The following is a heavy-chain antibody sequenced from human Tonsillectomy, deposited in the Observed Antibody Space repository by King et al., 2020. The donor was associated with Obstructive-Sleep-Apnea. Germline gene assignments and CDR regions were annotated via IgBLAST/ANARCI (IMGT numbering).Heavy chain of an antibody. CDR2: IYYSGST. V-gene: IGHV4-31*03. D-gene: IGHD3-9*01. CDR3: ASQDRENDLLTGYY. Sequence: QLQESGPGLVKPSKTLSLTCTVSGGSVTSGGYYWSWIRQHPGKDLEWIGNIYYSGSTYYNPSLKSRVTISVDTSKNQFSLKLSSVTAADTAVYYCASQDRENDLLTGYYWGQGTLVTVSS. J-gene: IGHJ4*02. CDR1: GGSVTSGGYY.